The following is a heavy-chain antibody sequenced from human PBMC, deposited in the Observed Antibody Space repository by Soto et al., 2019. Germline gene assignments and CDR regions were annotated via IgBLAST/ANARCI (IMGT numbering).Heavy chain of an antibody. V-gene: IGHV1-69*01. Sequence: QVHLVQSGAEVKKPGSSVNVSCKASGGTFGSNARAWVREVPGQGLEWLGWIIPIFGRTHYAQKFQRRLTITADEATGTVYMDLISLRSDATAVYYCARTAFGVVTLAFDVWGQGTLVTVSS. J-gene: IGHJ3*01. D-gene: IGHD3-3*01. CDR1: GGTFGSNA. CDR3: ARTAFGVVTLAFDV. CDR2: IIPIFGRT.